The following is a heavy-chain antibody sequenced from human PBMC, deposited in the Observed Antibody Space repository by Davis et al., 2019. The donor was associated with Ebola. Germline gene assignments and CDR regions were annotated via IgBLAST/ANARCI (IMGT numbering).Heavy chain of an antibody. D-gene: IGHD3-3*01. V-gene: IGHV3-33*01. CDR2: IWYDGSNK. Sequence: GESLKISCAASGFTFSSYGMHWVRQAPGKGLEWVAVIWYDGSNKYYADSVKGRFTISRDKSKNTLYLQMNSLRAEDTAVYYCARSGYPLDYYGMDVWGQGTTVTVSS. J-gene: IGHJ6*02. CDR3: ARSGYPLDYYGMDV. CDR1: GFTFSSYG.